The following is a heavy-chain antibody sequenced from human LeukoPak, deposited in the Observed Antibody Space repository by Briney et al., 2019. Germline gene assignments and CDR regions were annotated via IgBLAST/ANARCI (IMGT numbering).Heavy chain of an antibody. CDR1: GYTFTGYF. V-gene: IGHV1-2*04. CDR2: IHPISGDT. D-gene: IGHD1-20*01. Sequence: VASVKVSCKASGYTFTGYFMHWVRQVPGQGPEWMGWIHPISGDTNYAQKFQGWVTLTRDTSISTAYMVLSRLTSDDTAVYYCARGLINGHDFDYWGQGTLVTVSS. J-gene: IGHJ4*02. CDR3: ARGLINGHDFDY.